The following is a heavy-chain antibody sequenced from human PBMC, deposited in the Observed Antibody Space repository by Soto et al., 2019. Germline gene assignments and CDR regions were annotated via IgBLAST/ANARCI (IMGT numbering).Heavy chain of an antibody. J-gene: IGHJ4*02. V-gene: IGHV4-59*08. CDR3: ARLQTSSGWYGYFDY. D-gene: IGHD6-19*01. CDR2: IYYSGST. CDR1: GGSISSYY. Sequence: QVQLQESGPGLVKPSETLSLTCTVSGGSISSYYWSWIRQPPGKGLEWIGYIYYSGSTNYNPSLKSRVTISVDTSKNQFSLKLSSVTAADTAVYYCARLQTSSGWYGYFDYWGQGTLVTVSS.